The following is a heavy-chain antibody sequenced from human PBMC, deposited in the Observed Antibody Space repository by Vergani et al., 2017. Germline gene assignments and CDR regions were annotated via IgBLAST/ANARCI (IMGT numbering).Heavy chain of an antibody. CDR1: GFTFSSYE. CDR2: ISSSGSTI. D-gene: IGHD3-3*01. Sequence: EVQLVESGGGLVQPGGSLRLSCAASGFTFSSYEMNWVRQAPGKGLEWVSYISSSGSTIYYADSVKGRFTISRDNAKNSLYLQMNSLRAEDTAVYYCAREAYYDFWSGYYRVVDYYYYMDVWGKGTTVTVSS. V-gene: IGHV3-48*03. CDR3: AREAYYDFWSGYYRVVDYYYYMDV. J-gene: IGHJ6*03.